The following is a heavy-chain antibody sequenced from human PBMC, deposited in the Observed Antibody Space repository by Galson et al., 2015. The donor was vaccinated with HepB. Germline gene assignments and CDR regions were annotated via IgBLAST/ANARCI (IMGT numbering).Heavy chain of an antibody. CDR1: GFTFSSYA. CDR2: ISGSGGST. Sequence: SLRLSCAASGFTFSSYAMSWVRQAPGKGLEWVSAISGSGGSTYYADSVKGRFTISRDNSKNTLYLQMNSLRDEDTAVYYCARDRSRVNWKADWYFDLWGRGTLVTVSS. J-gene: IGHJ2*01. D-gene: IGHD1-20*01. CDR3: ARDRSRVNWKADWYFDL. V-gene: IGHV3-23*01.